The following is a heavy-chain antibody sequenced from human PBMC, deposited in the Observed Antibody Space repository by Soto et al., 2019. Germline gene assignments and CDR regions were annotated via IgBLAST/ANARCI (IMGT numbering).Heavy chain of an antibody. CDR2: ITDSGTGT. Sequence: EVHLLESGGGLVHPGESLRLSCGASGFTFSNCVMTWVRQAPGKGLEWVSCITDSGTGTYYADSVKGRFTISIDNSKNTMYLQMNNLRAEDTGVYYCAKGLINGRWYAEDWGQGTLVTVSS. D-gene: IGHD6-13*01. J-gene: IGHJ4*02. CDR1: GFTFSNCV. V-gene: IGHV3-23*01. CDR3: AKGLINGRWYAED.